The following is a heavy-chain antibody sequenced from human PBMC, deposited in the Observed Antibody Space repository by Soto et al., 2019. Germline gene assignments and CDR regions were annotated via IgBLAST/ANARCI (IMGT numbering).Heavy chain of an antibody. J-gene: IGHJ5*02. V-gene: IGHV2-5*02. CDR2: IYWDDDK. CDR3: AHLPVTYSSGYNWFDP. CDR1: GFSLSTSGVG. D-gene: IGHD6-19*01. Sequence: SGPTLVKPTPPLTLTCTFSGFSLSTSGVGVGWIRQPPGKALEWLALIYWDDDKRYSPSLKSRLTITKDTSKNQVVLTMTNMDPVDTATYYCAHLPVTYSSGYNWFDPWGQGTLVTVSS.